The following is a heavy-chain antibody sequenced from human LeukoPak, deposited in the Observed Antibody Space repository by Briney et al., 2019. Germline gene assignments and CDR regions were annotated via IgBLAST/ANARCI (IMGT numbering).Heavy chain of an antibody. V-gene: IGHV4-34*01. J-gene: IGHJ1*01. CDR3: ARAAWSIAAARYFQH. CDR1: GGSFSGYY. D-gene: IGHD6-13*01. Sequence: SETLSLTCAVYGGSFSGYYWSWLRQPPGKGLELVGEINHSGSTNYNPSLKSRVTISVDTSKNQFSLKLSSVTAADTAVYYCARAAWSIAAARYFQHWGQGTLVTVSS. CDR2: INHSGST.